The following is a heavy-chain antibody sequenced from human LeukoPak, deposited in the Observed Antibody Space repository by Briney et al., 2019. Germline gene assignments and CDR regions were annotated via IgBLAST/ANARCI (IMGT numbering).Heavy chain of an antibody. D-gene: IGHD3-22*01. J-gene: IGHJ4*02. CDR3: AKDLSYYDSSGYYPLDY. V-gene: IGHV3-30*18. CDR2: ISYDGSNK. Sequence: GGSLRLSCAASGFTFSSYGMHWVRQAPGKGLEWVAVISYDGSNKYYADSVKGRFTISRDNSKNTLYLQVNSLRAEDTAVYYCAKDLSYYDSSGYYPLDYWGQGTLVTVSS. CDR1: GFTFSSYG.